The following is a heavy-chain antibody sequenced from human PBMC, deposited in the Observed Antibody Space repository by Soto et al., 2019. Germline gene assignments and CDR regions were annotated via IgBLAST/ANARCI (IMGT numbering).Heavy chain of an antibody. CDR2: IYYSGST. CDR1: GGSISSYY. D-gene: IGHD6-13*01. Sequence: SETMSLTCTVAGGSISSYYLSWIRQPPGKGLEWIGYIYYSGSTNYNPSLKSRVTISVDTSKNQFSLKLSSVTAADTAVYYCARDASQGIAAAGTDNWFDPWGQGTLVTVSS. CDR3: ARDASQGIAAAGTDNWFDP. V-gene: IGHV4-59*01. J-gene: IGHJ5*02.